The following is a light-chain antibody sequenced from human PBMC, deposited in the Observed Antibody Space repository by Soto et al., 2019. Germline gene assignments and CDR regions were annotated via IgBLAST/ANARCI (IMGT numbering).Light chain of an antibody. Sequence: DIQMTHSPSSLSACVGDIVTITCRASQGISNYLTWYQQKPGKVPKLLIYAASTLQSGVPSRFSGSGSGTLFTLTISSLHPEDVATYYSQKYNGAPWTFGRGTKVDIK. J-gene: IGKJ1*01. CDR1: QGISNY. CDR3: QKYNGAPWT. CDR2: AAS. V-gene: IGKV1-27*01.